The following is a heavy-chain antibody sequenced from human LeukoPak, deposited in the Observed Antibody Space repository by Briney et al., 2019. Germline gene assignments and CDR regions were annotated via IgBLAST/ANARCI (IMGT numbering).Heavy chain of an antibody. J-gene: IGHJ4*02. Sequence: GGPLRLSCAASGFSFSVYWMSWVRQAPGRGLEWVANLKPDGSEKYYVDPVKGRFTITRDNAKNSLYLQMNSLRAEDTAVYYCARTYVPTYYFDSSGHYQAYFDYWGQGTLVTVSS. CDR2: LKPDGSEK. CDR3: ARTYVPTYYFDSSGHYQAYFDY. CDR1: GFSFSVYW. D-gene: IGHD3-22*01. V-gene: IGHV3-7*01.